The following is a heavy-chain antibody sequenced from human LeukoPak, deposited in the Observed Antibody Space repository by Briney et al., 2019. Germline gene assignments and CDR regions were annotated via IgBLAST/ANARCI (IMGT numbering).Heavy chain of an antibody. J-gene: IGHJ4*02. D-gene: IGHD2-15*01. CDR1: GFTVSSNY. V-gene: IGHV3-48*04. CDR2: ISSSSSTI. Sequence: PGGSLRLSCAASGFTVSSNYMSWVRQAPGKGLEWVSYISSSSSTIYYADSVKGRFTISRDNAKNSLYLQMNSLRAEDTAVYYCARVVVAALHAADYWGQGTLVAVSS. CDR3: ARVVVAALHAADY.